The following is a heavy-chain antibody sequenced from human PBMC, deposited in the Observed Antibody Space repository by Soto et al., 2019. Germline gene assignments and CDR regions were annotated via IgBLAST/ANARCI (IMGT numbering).Heavy chain of an antibody. V-gene: IGHV4-30-4*01. CDR3: ARVHYYYGSGSYYIVGYYFDY. Sequence: QVQLQESGPGLVKPSQTLSLTCTVSGGSISSGDYYWSWIRQPPGKGLEWIGYIYYSGSTYYNPSLKRRVTISVDTSKNQFSLKLSSVTAADTAVYYCARVHYYYGSGSYYIVGYYFDYWGQGTLVTVSS. J-gene: IGHJ4*02. D-gene: IGHD3-10*01. CDR1: GGSISSGDYY. CDR2: IYYSGST.